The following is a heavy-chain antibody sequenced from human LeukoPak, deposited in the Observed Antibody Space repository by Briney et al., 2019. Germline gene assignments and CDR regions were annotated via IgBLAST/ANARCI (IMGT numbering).Heavy chain of an antibody. CDR1: GYTFTDYW. Sequence: GESLKISCKCSGYTFTDYWIGWVRPMPGKVLEWMGIICPGDSDTRYSPSFQCQVTISDDKSISTAYLQWNSLEASDTAMYYCARHPRGASYTDYWGQGTLVTVSS. CDR3: ARHPRGASYTDY. V-gene: IGHV5-51*01. CDR2: ICPGDSDT. D-gene: IGHD1-26*01. J-gene: IGHJ4*02.